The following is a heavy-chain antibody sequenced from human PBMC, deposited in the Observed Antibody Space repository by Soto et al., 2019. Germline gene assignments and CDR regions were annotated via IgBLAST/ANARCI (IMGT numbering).Heavy chain of an antibody. D-gene: IGHD3-10*01. CDR1: GFTFSSYA. V-gene: IGHV3-23*01. CDR3: AKDWFGRLWFGELSSYYYYYYMDV. Sequence: GGSLRLSCAASGFTFSSYAMSWVRQAPGKGLEWVSAISGSGGSTYYADSLKGRFTISRDNSKNTLYLQMNSLRAADTAVYYCAKDWFGRLWFGELSSYYYYYYMDVWGKGTTVTVSS. CDR2: ISGSGGST. J-gene: IGHJ6*03.